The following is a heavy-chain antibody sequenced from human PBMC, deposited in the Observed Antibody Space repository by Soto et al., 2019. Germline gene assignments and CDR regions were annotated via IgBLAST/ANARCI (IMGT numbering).Heavy chain of an antibody. Sequence: GGSLRLSCVASGFTFSSYAMSWVRQAPGKGLEWVSGLSGSGASTYYADSVKGRFTISRDTSKNTLYLQMNSLRAEDTAVYYCAKSQGQWLAYFDYCGQGTLVTVSS. J-gene: IGHJ4*02. CDR3: AKSQGQWLAYFDY. CDR2: LSGSGAST. D-gene: IGHD6-19*01. CDR1: GFTFSSYA. V-gene: IGHV3-23*01.